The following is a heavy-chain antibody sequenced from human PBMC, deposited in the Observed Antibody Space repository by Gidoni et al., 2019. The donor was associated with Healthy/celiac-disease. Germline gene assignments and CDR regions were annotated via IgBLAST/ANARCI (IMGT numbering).Heavy chain of an antibody. V-gene: IGHV3-30*18. CDR1: GFTFSRYG. D-gene: IGHD4-17*01. Sequence: QVQLVESGGGVVQPGRSLRLSCAASGFTFSRYGMHWVRQAPGKGLGWVAVISYDGSNKYYADSVKGRFTISRDNSKNTLYLQMNSLRAEDTAVYYCAKDRGLYDYGDYGGYFDYWGQGTLVTVSS. CDR3: AKDRGLYDYGDYGGYFDY. CDR2: ISYDGSNK. J-gene: IGHJ4*02.